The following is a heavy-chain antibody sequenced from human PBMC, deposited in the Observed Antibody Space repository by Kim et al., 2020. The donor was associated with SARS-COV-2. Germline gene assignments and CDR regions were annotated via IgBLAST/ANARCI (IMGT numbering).Heavy chain of an antibody. CDR2: IWYDGSNK. CDR3: ASESAGTNEYYFDY. V-gene: IGHV3-33*01. CDR1: GFTFSSYG. J-gene: IGHJ4*02. Sequence: GGSLRLSCAASGFTFSSYGMHWVRQAPGKGLEWVAVIWYDGSNKYYADSVKGRFTISRDNSKNTLYLQMNSLRAEDTAVYYCASESAGTNEYYFDYWGQGTLVTVSS. D-gene: IGHD6-13*01.